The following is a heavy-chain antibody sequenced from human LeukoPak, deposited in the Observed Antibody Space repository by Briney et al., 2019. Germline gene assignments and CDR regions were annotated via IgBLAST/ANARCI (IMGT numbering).Heavy chain of an antibody. V-gene: IGHV4-39*07. Sequence: SETLSLTCTVSGGSISSSSYYWGWIRQPPGKGLEWIGSIYYSVSTYYNPSLKSRVTISVDTSKNQFSLKLSSVTAADTAVYYCARGRGIVVVITEYYFDYWGQGTLVTVSS. CDR2: IYYSVST. CDR1: GGSISSSSYY. J-gene: IGHJ4*02. D-gene: IGHD3-22*01. CDR3: ARGRGIVVVITEYYFDY.